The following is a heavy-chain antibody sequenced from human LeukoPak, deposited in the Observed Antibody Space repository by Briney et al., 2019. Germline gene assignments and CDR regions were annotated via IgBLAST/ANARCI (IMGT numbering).Heavy chain of an antibody. Sequence: VASVKVSCKASGYTFTGYYMHWVRQAPGQGLEWMGWINPNSGGTNYAQKFQGRVTMTRDTSISTAYMELSRLRSDDTAVYYCARASGMDTIAFFDFWGQGTLVTVSS. V-gene: IGHV1-2*02. CDR3: ARASGMDTIAFFDF. J-gene: IGHJ4*02. CDR2: INPNSGGT. CDR1: GYTFTGYY. D-gene: IGHD5-24*01.